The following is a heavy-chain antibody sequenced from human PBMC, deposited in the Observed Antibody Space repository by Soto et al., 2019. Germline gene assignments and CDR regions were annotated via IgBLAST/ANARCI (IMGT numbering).Heavy chain of an antibody. Sequence: QVQLVESGGGVVQPGRSLRLSCAASGFTFSSYVMYWVRQAPGKGLEWVAVIPYDGSYKYYGDSVKGRFTISRDNSRNTLYLQMNSLNVEDTAVYYCVREASAFDNWGQGTMLTVSS. CDR3: VREASAFDN. CDR2: IPYDGSYK. V-gene: IGHV3-30-3*01. J-gene: IGHJ3*02. CDR1: GFTFSSYV.